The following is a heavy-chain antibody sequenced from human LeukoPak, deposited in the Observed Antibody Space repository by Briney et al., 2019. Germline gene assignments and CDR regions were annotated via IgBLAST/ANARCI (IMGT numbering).Heavy chain of an antibody. V-gene: IGHV4-31*03. Sequence: SETLSLTCTVSGGSISSGGYYWSWIRQHPGKGLEWIGYIYYSGSTYYNPSLKSRVTISVDTSKNQFSLKLSSVTAADTAVYYCARGGSNYVGEFDYWGQGTLVTVSS. J-gene: IGHJ4*02. CDR2: IYYSGST. CDR3: ARGGSNYVGEFDY. CDR1: GGSISSGGYY. D-gene: IGHD3-16*01.